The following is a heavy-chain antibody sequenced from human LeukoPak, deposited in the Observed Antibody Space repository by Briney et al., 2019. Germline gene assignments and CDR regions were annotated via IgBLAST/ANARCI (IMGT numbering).Heavy chain of an antibody. CDR3: ARDPYHGSYGDDYYYYMDV. V-gene: IGHV3-21*01. D-gene: IGHD1-26*01. CDR2: ITRGSIYT. J-gene: IGHJ6*03. Sequence: PGGSLRLSCAASGFTFSNYNMNWVRQTPGKGLEWVSSITRGSIYTFYADSVKGRFTISRDNAKNSLSLQMNSLRAEDTAVYYCARDPYHGSYGDDYYYYMDVWGKGTTVTISS. CDR1: GFTFSNYN.